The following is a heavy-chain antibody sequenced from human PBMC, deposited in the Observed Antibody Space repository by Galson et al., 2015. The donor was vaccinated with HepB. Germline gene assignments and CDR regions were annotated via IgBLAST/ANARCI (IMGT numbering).Heavy chain of an antibody. CDR1: GFSFSTYG. V-gene: IGHV3-33*01. CDR2: IWYDGSKE. CDR3: AGDDQALSSSRLGY. Sequence: SLRLSCAASGFSFSTYGMHWVRQIPGKGLEWVAVIWYDGSKEYYGDSVKGRFTISRDNSRNTVYLQMNNVTAEDTAVYYCAGDDQALSSSRLGYWGRGTLVTVSS. D-gene: IGHD6-13*01. J-gene: IGHJ4*02.